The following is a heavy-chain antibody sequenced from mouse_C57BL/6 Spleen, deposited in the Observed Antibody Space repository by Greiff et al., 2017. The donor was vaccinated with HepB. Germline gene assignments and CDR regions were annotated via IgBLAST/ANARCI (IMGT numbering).Heavy chain of an antibody. CDR2: INPSTGGT. CDR3: ARGVYAMDY. CDR1: GYSFTGYY. Sequence: VQLQQSGPELVKPGASVKISCKASGYSFTGYYMHWVKQSSEKSLEWIGEINPSTGGTSYNQKFKGKATLTVDKSSSTAYMQLKSLTSEDSAVYYCARGVYAMDYWGQGTSVTVSS. J-gene: IGHJ4*01. V-gene: IGHV1-43*01.